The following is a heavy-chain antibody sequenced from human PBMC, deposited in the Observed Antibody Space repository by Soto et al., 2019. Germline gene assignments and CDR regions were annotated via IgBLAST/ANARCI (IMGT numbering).Heavy chain of an antibody. J-gene: IGHJ4*02. D-gene: IGHD6-19*01. V-gene: IGHV3-48*03. CDR1: GFTFSSYE. Sequence: SLRLSCAASGFTFSSYEMNWVRQAPGKGLEWVSYISSSGSTIYYADSVKGRFTISRDNAKNSLYLQMNSLRAEDTAVYYCARDLAVAGTQRWGQGTLVTVSS. CDR3: ARDLAVAGTQR. CDR2: ISSSGSTI.